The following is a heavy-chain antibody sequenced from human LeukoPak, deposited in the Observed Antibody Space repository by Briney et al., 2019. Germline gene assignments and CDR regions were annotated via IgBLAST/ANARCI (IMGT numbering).Heavy chain of an antibody. J-gene: IGHJ4*02. CDR2: IYYSGST. CDR1: GGSISSGGYY. Sequence: SETLSLTCTVSGGSISSGGYYWSWIRQHPGEGLEWIGYIYYSGSTYYNPSLKSRVTISVDTSKNQFSLKLSSVTAADTAVYYCAGGDPYYFDYWGQGTLVTVSS. D-gene: IGHD2-21*02. V-gene: IGHV4-31*03. CDR3: AGGDPYYFDY.